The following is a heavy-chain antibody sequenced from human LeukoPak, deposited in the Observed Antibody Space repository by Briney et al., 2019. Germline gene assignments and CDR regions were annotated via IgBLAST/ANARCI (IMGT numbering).Heavy chain of an antibody. Sequence: SVKVSCKASGGSFTSYAFSWVRQTPGQGLEWMGGVIPLFGTTHYAENFQGRLTLIADRSTSTVFMELMSLRSDDTAVYFCARGPNWAYFFDYWGQGTLLTVSS. CDR1: GGSFTSYA. D-gene: IGHD3-16*01. CDR2: VIPLFGTT. J-gene: IGHJ4*02. V-gene: IGHV1-69*06. CDR3: ARGPNWAYFFDY.